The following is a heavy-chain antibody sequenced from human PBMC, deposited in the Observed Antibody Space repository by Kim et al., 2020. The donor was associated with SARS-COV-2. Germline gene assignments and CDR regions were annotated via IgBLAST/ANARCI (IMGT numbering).Heavy chain of an antibody. CDR2: INHSGST. Sequence: SETLSLTCAVYGGSFSGYYWSWIRQPPGKGLEWIGEINHSGSTNYNPSLKSRVTISVDTSKNQFSLKLSSVTAADTAVYYCARGETYSSSTYYYYYMDVWGKGTTVTVSS. CDR1: GGSFSGYY. D-gene: IGHD6-6*01. J-gene: IGHJ6*03. V-gene: IGHV4-34*01. CDR3: ARGETYSSSTYYYYYMDV.